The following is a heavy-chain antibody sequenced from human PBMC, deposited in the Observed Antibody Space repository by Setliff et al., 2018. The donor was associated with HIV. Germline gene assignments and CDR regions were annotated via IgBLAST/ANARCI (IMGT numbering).Heavy chain of an antibody. V-gene: IGHV1-18*01. Sequence: ASVKVSCKASGYTFTSYGISWVRQAPGQGLEWMGWISAYNGNTYYAQKLQGRVTMTTDTSTSTAYMELRSLRSDDTAVYYCARLVAAAGKTGWFDPWGQGTLVTVS. CDR1: GYTFTSYG. CDR3: ARLVAAAGKTGWFDP. D-gene: IGHD6-13*01. J-gene: IGHJ5*02. CDR2: ISAYNGNT.